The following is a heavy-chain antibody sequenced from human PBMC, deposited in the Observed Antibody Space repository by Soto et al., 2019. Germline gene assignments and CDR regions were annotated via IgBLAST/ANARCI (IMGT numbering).Heavy chain of an antibody. Sequence: QVLLQESGPGLVKSSQTLSLTCTVSGGSISSGDYSRSWVRQSPGKGLEWIGHIYNSGITYYNPSLKSRVVISIDTSRNQFSLRLNSLTAADRAVYFCARGVTVFGLVSRFWFDPWGQGTVVTVSS. D-gene: IGHD3-3*01. V-gene: IGHV4-30-4*01. J-gene: IGHJ5*02. CDR1: GGSISSGDYS. CDR3: ARGVTVFGLVSRFWFDP. CDR2: IYNSGIT.